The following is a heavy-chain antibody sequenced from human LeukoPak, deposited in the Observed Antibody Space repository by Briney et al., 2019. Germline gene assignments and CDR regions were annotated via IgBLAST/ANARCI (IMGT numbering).Heavy chain of an antibody. D-gene: IGHD3-10*01. V-gene: IGHV3-9*01. CDR3: AKDMGFGELSTLFDY. CDR2: ISWNSGSI. CDR1: GLTFDDYA. Sequence: GRSLRLSCAASGLTFDDYAMHWVRQAPGKGLEWDSGISWNSGSIGYADSVKGRFTISRDNAKNSLYLQMNSLRAEDTALYYCAKDMGFGELSTLFDYWGQGTLVTVSS. J-gene: IGHJ4*02.